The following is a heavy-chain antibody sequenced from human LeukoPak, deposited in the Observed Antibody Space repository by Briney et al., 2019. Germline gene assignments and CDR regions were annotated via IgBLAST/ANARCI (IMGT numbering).Heavy chain of an antibody. Sequence: GGSLRLSCAASGFTFTSYSMNWVRQAPGKGLEWVSTISGGGGSTYYADSVKGRFTISRDNAKNSLYLQMSSLRAEDTAVYYCARVPSPGSSTGYWGQGTLVTVSS. CDR3: ARVPSPGSSTGY. CDR1: GFTFTSYS. CDR2: ISGGGGST. J-gene: IGHJ4*02. D-gene: IGHD3-10*01. V-gene: IGHV3-23*01.